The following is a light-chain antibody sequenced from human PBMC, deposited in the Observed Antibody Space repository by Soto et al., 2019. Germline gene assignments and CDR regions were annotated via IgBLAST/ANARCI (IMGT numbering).Light chain of an antibody. CDR2: GAS. J-gene: IGKJ1*01. Sequence: ESVLTQSPDTLSLSPGEGATLSCRASQSVSSSYLAWYQQKPGQAPRLLIYGASSRATGLPDRFSGSGSGTDFTLTISRLEPEDFAVYYCQQYGSSLWTFGQGTKVDIK. V-gene: IGKV3-20*01. CDR1: QSVSSSY. CDR3: QQYGSSLWT.